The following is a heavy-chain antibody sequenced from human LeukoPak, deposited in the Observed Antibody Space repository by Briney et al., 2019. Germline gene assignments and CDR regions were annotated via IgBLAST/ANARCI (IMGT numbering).Heavy chain of an antibody. CDR1: GFTFSSYA. CDR3: ARGMIVVVIPPDY. J-gene: IGHJ4*02. V-gene: IGHV3-30-3*01. Sequence: GGSLRLSCAASGFTFSSYAMHWVRQAPGKGLEWVAVISYDGSNKYYADSVKGRFTISRDNSKNTLYPQMNSLRAEDTAVYYCARGMIVVVIPPDYWGQGTLVTVSS. D-gene: IGHD3-22*01. CDR2: ISYDGSNK.